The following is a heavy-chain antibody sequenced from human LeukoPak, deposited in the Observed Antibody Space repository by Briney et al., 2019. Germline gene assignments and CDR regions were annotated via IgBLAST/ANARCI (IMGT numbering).Heavy chain of an antibody. CDR1: GYTFTGYY. CDR2: INPNSGGT. V-gene: IGHV1-2*06. Sequence: ASVKVSCKASGYTFTGYYMHWVRQAPGQGLEWMGRINPNSGGTNYAQKFQGRATMTRDTSISTAYMELSRLKSDDTAVYYCAGEEQRRDYWGQGTLVTVSS. D-gene: IGHD6-25*01. J-gene: IGHJ4*02. CDR3: AGEEQRRDY.